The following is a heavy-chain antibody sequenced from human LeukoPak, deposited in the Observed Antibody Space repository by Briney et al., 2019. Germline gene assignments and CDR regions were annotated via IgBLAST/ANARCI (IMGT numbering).Heavy chain of an antibody. CDR2: ISSNGGST. J-gene: IGHJ5*02. V-gene: IGHV3-64*01. D-gene: IGHD5-18*01. CDR1: GFTFSSYA. Sequence: GGSLRLSCAAPGFTFSSYAMHWVRQAPGKGLEYVSAISSNGGSTYYANSVKGRFTISRDNSKNTLYLQMGSLRAEDMAVYYCARSSVGIEAYSYGWFDPWGQGTLVTVSS. CDR3: ARSSVGIEAYSYGWFDP.